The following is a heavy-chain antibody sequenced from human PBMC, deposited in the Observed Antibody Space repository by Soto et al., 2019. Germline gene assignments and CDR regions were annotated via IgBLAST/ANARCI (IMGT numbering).Heavy chain of an antibody. CDR1: GYTFTSYG. D-gene: IGHD6-6*01. CDR3: ARDCSSIAARQTSDYYYGMDV. J-gene: IGHJ6*02. Sequence: ASVKVSCKASGYTFTSYGISWVRQAPGQGLEWMGWISAYNGNTNYAQKLQGRVTMTTDTSTSTAYMELRSLRPDDTAVYYCARDCSSIAARQTSDYYYGMDVWGQGTSVTVSS. CDR2: ISAYNGNT. V-gene: IGHV1-18*01.